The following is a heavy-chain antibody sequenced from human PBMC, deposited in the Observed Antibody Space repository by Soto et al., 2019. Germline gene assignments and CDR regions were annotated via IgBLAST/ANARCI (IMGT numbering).Heavy chain of an antibody. CDR2: INHSGST. CDR3: ARGPYYYGTSGYYPAFWYFDY. Sequence: SETLSLTCAVYGGSFSDYYWSWIRQPPGKGPEWIGEINHSGSTNYNPSLKSRVTISVDTSKNQFSLKLTSVTAADTAVYYCARGPYYYGTSGYYPAFWYFDYWGQGSLVTVSS. CDR1: GGSFSDYY. J-gene: IGHJ4*02. V-gene: IGHV4-34*01. D-gene: IGHD3-22*01.